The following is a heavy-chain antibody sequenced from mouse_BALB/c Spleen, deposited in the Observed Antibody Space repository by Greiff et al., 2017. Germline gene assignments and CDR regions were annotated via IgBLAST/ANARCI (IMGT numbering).Heavy chain of an antibody. J-gene: IGHJ4*01. Sequence: VQLQQSGAELVKPGASVKLSCTASGFNIKDTYMHWVKQRPEQGLEWIGRIDPANGNTKYDPKFQGKATITADTSSNTAYLQLSSLTSEDTAVYYCARSTMIRGAMDDWGQGTSVTVSS. V-gene: IGHV14-3*02. CDR1: GFNIKDTY. CDR3: ARSTMIRGAMDD. D-gene: IGHD2-4*01. CDR2: IDPANGNT.